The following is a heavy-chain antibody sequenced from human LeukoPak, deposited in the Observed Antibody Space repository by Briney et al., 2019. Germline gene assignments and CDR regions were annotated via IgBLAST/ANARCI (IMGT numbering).Heavy chain of an antibody. CDR1: GFTFSSYA. D-gene: IGHD3-3*01. V-gene: IGHV3-23*01. Sequence: PGGSPRLSCAASGFTFSSYAMSWVRQAPGKGLEWVSAISGSGGSTYYADSVKGRFTISRDNSKNTLYLQMNSLRAEDTAVYYCAKDPHFGVVIIPHFDYWGQGTLVTVSS. CDR2: ISGSGGST. J-gene: IGHJ4*02. CDR3: AKDPHFGVVIIPHFDY.